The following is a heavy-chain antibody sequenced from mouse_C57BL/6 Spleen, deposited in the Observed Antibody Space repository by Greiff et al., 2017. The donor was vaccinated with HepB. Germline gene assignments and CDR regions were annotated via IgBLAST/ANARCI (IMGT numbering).Heavy chain of an antibody. CDR3: ARGPYRYFDV. V-gene: IGHV1-55*01. J-gene: IGHJ1*03. Sequence: QVQLKQPGAELVKPGASVKMSCKASGYTFTSYWITWVKQRPGQGLEWIGDIYPGSGSTNYNEKFKSKATLTVDTSSSTAYMQLSSLTSEDSAVYYCARGPYRYFDVWGTGTTVTVSS. CDR1: GYTFTSYW. CDR2: IYPGSGST.